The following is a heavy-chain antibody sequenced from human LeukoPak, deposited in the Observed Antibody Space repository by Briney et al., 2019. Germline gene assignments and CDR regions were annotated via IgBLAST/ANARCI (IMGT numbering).Heavy chain of an antibody. Sequence: SETLSLTCTVSGGSISSSSYYWGWIRQPPGKGLEWIGSIYYSGSTYYNPSLKSRVTISVDTSKNQFSLKLSSVTAADTAVYYCARHHLLAPSSGWLMGVFDYWGQGTLVTVSS. CDR3: ARHHLLAPSSGWLMGVFDY. CDR1: GGSISSSSYY. D-gene: IGHD6-19*01. CDR2: IYYSGST. J-gene: IGHJ4*02. V-gene: IGHV4-39*01.